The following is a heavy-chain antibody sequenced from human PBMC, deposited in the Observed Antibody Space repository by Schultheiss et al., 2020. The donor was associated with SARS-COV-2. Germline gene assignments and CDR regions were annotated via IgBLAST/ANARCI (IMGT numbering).Heavy chain of an antibody. CDR1: GFTFSSYS. D-gene: IGHD2-15*01. CDR3: ARDKTGGYCSGGSCYSHGMDV. Sequence: GGSLRLSCAASGFTFSSYSMNWVRQAPGKGLEWVSSISSSSSYIYYADSVKGRFTISRDNAKNSLYLQMNSLRAEDTAVYYCARDKTGGYCSGGSCYSHGMDVWGQGTTVTVSS. CDR2: ISSSSSYI. V-gene: IGHV3-21*01. J-gene: IGHJ6*02.